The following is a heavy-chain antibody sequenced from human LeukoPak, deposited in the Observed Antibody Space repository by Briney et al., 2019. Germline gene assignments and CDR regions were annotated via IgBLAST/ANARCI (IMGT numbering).Heavy chain of an antibody. J-gene: IGHJ4*02. CDR1: GYSISSGYY. D-gene: IGHD4-17*01. CDR3: ARDDYGDYGFDY. Sequence: SETLSLTCTVSGYSISSGYYWGWIGRPPGKGLEWIGSIYHSGSTYYNPSLKSRVTISVDTSKNQFSLKLSSVPAPDTAVYYCARDDYGDYGFDYWGQGTLVTVSS. CDR2: IYHSGST. V-gene: IGHV4-38-2*02.